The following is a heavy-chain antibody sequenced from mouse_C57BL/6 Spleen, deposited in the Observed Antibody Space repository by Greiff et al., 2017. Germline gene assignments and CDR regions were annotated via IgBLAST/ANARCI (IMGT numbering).Heavy chain of an antibody. CDR1: GFTFSDYY. CDR3: ARVSLVTTVGDNAMDY. J-gene: IGHJ4*01. CDR2: INYDGSST. Sequence: EVQLVESEGGLVQPGSSMKLSCTASGFTFSDYYMAWVRQVPEKGLEWVANINYDGSSTYYLDSLKGRFIISKDNAKNILYLQMSSLKSEDTATYYCARVSLVTTVGDNAMDYWGQGTSVTVSS. D-gene: IGHD1-1*01. V-gene: IGHV5-16*01.